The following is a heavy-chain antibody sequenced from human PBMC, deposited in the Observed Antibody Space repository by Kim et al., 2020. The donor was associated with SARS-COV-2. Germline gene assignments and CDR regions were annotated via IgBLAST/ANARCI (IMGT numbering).Heavy chain of an antibody. CDR3: ARDLTSGSYLNWFDP. V-gene: IGHV3-7*03. Sequence: GGSLRLSCAASGFTFSSYWMSWVRQAPGKGLEWVANIKQDGSEKYYVDSVKGRFTISRDNAKNSLYLQMNSLRDEDTAVYYCARDLTSGSYLNWFDPWGQGTLATVSS. D-gene: IGHD1-26*01. J-gene: IGHJ5*02. CDR2: IKQDGSEK. CDR1: GFTFSSYW.